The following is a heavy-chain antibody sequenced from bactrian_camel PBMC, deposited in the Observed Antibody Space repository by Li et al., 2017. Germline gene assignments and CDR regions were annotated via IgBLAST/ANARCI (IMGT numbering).Heavy chain of an antibody. D-gene: IGHD6*01. Sequence: VQLVESGGGLVQPGGSLRLSCAASGFTFSGYAMNWVRQAPGKGLEWVSSIRDGTSGYAASVKGRFTGSTDNDKNTVYLQMNNLKPEDTAVYYCVLWDSPMGVTVVPNEGGQGTQVTVS. CDR2: IRDGTS. CDR3: VLWDSPMGVTVVPNE. V-gene: IGHV3S10*01. J-gene: IGHJ4*01. CDR1: GFTFSGYA.